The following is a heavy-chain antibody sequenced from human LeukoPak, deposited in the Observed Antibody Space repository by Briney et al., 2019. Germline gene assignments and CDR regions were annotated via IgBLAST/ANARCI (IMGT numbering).Heavy chain of an antibody. J-gene: IGHJ3*02. CDR3: ATYHDTTGYFKEAFEM. CDR2: ISTTSKTI. CDR1: GLTFSHYS. D-gene: IGHD3-22*01. V-gene: IGHV3-48*01. Sequence: GGSLRLSCTTSGLTFSHYSMNWVRQAPGKGLEWLSYISTTSKTIYYVDSVKGRFNVSRDNGKNLLILEMKSLRAEDTGPYFCATYHDTTGYFKEAFEMWGQGTFVTVSP.